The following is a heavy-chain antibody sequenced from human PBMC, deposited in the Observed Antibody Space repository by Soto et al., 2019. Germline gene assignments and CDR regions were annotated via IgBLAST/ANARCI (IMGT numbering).Heavy chain of an antibody. CDR1: GFTFSSYW. D-gene: IGHD6-13*01. Sequence: GGSLRLSCAASGFTFSSYWMTWVRQAPGKGLEWVANIKQDGSEKYYVDSVKGRFTISRDNAKNSLYLQMNSLRAEDTAVYYCARDPTIAAYADYYYGMDVWGQGTTVTVSS. V-gene: IGHV3-7*01. CDR2: IKQDGSEK. J-gene: IGHJ6*02. CDR3: ARDPTIAAYADYYYGMDV.